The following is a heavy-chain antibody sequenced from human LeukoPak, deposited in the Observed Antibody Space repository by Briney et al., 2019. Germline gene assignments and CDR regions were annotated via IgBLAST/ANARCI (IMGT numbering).Heavy chain of an antibody. J-gene: IGHJ1*01. D-gene: IGHD6-13*01. CDR1: GYSITSGYY. V-gene: IGHV4-38-2*02. CDR2: FYHSGT. CDR3: ATGYSSSWYGGYFQH. Sequence: PSETLSLMCTVSGYSITSGYYWGWIRQPPGQGLEWIGSFYHSGTYYNPSLKSRVTISADTSKNQISLKMRSVIAADTAVYYCATGYSSSWYGGYFQHWGQGTLVTVSS.